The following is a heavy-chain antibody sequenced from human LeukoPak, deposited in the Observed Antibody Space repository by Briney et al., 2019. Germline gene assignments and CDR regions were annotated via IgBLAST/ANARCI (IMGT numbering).Heavy chain of an antibody. Sequence: ASVKVSCKASGYTFTSYDTNWVRQATGQGLEWMGWMNPNSGNTGYAQKFQGRVTMTRNTSISTAYMELSSLRSEDTAVYYCARTLSGWELLGGDAFDIWGQGTMVTVSS. D-gene: IGHD1-26*01. J-gene: IGHJ3*02. CDR3: ARTLSGWELLGGDAFDI. CDR2: MNPNSGNT. V-gene: IGHV1-8*01. CDR1: GYTFTSYD.